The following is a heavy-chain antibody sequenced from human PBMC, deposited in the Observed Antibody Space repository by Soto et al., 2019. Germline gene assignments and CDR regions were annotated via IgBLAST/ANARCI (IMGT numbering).Heavy chain of an antibody. CDR2: IYTSASI. CDR3: ARDREAGYNFYYGMDV. CDR1: GADINTYS. Sequence: NPPETLSPTCSVSGADINTYSWTWIRPPAGKGLEWIGRIYTSASINYNPSLKGRVTLSVDTSTTQVSLRLASVTVADTAIYYCARDREAGYNFYYGMDVWGQGTTVTVSS. J-gene: IGHJ6*02. V-gene: IGHV4-4*07. D-gene: IGHD6-19*01.